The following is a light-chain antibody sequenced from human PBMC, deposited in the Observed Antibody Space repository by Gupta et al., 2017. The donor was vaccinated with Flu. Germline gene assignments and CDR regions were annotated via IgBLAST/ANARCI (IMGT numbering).Light chain of an antibody. V-gene: IGKV3-11*01. Sequence: EIVLTQSPATLSLSPGERATLSCRASQSVRRYLAWYQQKPGQAPRLLIYDASNRATGIPARFSGSGSGTDFTLTISSLEPEDFAVYYCQPRHNGRTFGHGTKVEIK. J-gene: IGKJ1*01. CDR1: QSVRRY. CDR2: DAS. CDR3: QPRHNGRT.